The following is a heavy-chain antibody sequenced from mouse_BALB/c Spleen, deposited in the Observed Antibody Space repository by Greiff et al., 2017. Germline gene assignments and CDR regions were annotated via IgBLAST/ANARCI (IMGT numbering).Heavy chain of an antibody. CDR1: GYSITSDYA. J-gene: IGHJ4*01. CDR2: ISYSGST. V-gene: IGHV3-2*02. D-gene: IGHD2-3*01. Sequence: EVKLMESGPGLVKPSQSLSLTCTVTGYSITSDYAWNWIRQFPGNKLEWMGYISYSGSTSYNPSLKSRISITRDTSKNQFFLQLNSVTTEDTATYYCARDGYYEMDYWGQGTSVTVSS. CDR3: ARDGYYEMDY.